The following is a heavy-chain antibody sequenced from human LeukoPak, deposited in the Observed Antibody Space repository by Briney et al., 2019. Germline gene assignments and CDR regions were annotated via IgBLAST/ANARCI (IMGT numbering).Heavy chain of an antibody. CDR2: ISTSSSYI. Sequence: GGSLRLSCAASGFTFSNYWMSWVRQAPGKGLEWVSSISTSSSYIYYADSVKGRFTISRDNAKNSVYLQMNSPRAEDAAVYYCARGVWNDEGLDSWGQGTLVIVSS. D-gene: IGHD1-1*01. V-gene: IGHV3-21*01. CDR1: GFTFSNYW. CDR3: ARGVWNDEGLDS. J-gene: IGHJ4*02.